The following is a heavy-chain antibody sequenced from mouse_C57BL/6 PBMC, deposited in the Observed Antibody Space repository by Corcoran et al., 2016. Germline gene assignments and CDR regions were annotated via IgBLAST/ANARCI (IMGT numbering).Heavy chain of an antibody. J-gene: IGHJ2*01. V-gene: IGHV1-18*01. CDR1: GYTFTDYN. CDR3: ARLTWTSYYFDY. Sequence: EVQLQQSGPELVKPGASVKIPCKASGYTFTDYNMDWVKQSHGKSLEWIGDINPNNGGTIYNQKFKGKATLTVDKSSSTAYMELRSLTSEDTAVYYCARLTWTSYYFDYWGQGTTLTVSS. CDR2: INPNNGGT. D-gene: IGHD4-1*01.